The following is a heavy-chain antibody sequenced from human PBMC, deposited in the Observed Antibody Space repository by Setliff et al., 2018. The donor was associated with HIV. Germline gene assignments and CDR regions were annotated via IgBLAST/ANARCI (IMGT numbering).Heavy chain of an antibody. D-gene: IGHD6-6*01. Sequence: ASVKVSCKASASRYSFTAYNMHWVRQAPGQGLEWLGIINPSGGHTTYAQKFQGRVTLTRDTSTSTLYMELTSLSFEDTGVYYCVRGWGSSAEFDSWGQGTLVTVSS. J-gene: IGHJ4*02. CDR1: ASRYSFTAYN. CDR3: VRGWGSSAEFDS. CDR2: INPSGGHT. V-gene: IGHV1-46*01.